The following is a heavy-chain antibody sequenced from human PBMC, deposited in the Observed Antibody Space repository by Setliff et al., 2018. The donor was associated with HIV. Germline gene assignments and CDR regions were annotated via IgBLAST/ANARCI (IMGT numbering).Heavy chain of an antibody. D-gene: IGHD3-10*01. J-gene: IGHJ4*02. CDR1: GGSFSGYY. V-gene: IGHV4-34*01. Sequence: SETLSLTCAVYGGSFSGYYWSWIRQPPGKGLEWIGEINHSGSTNYNPSLKSRVTISVDTSKNQFSLKLSSVTAADTAVYYCARVRRGGYYGSGSSPFDYWGQGTLVTVAS. CDR2: INHSGST. CDR3: ARVRRGGYYGSGSSPFDY.